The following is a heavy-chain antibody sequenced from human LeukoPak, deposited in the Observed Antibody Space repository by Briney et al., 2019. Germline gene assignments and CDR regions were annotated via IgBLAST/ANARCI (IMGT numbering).Heavy chain of an antibody. D-gene: IGHD3-9*01. CDR2: IKKDGSEK. CDR1: GFTFSSHY. Sequence: GGSLRLSCAASGFTFSSHYMSWVRQAPGKGLEWVANIKKDGSEKYYVDSVKGRFTISRDNAKNSLYLQMNSLRAEDTAVYYCARTLRYFDWFTYYFDYWGQGTLVTVSS. V-gene: IGHV3-7*01. CDR3: ARTLRYFDWFTYYFDY. J-gene: IGHJ4*02.